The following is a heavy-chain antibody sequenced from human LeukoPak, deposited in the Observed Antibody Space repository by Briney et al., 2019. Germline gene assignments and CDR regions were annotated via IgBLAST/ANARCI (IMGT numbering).Heavy chain of an antibody. CDR3: ARHSGP. CDR2: IYESGSA. CDR1: GGSISSSFNY. J-gene: IGHJ5*02. V-gene: IGHV4-39*01. Sequence: SETLSLTCTVSGGSISSSFNYWAWIRQPPGKGLEWIGRIYESGSAYYNPCLKRRITMSVDTSETQFSLKLTSVPAADTAVYYCARHSGPWGQGTLVTVS.